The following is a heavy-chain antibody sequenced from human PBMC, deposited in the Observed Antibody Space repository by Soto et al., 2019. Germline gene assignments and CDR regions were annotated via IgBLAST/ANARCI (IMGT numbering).Heavy chain of an antibody. V-gene: IGHV3-30-3*01. CDR2: ISYDGSNK. Sequence: GGSLRLSCAASGFTFSSYAMHWVRQAPGKGLEWVAVISYDGSNKYYADSVKGRFTISRDNSKNTLYPQMNSLRAEDTAVYYCATPVGASEGQDYWGQGTLVTVSS. CDR1: GFTFSSYA. D-gene: IGHD1-26*01. J-gene: IGHJ4*02. CDR3: ATPVGASEGQDY.